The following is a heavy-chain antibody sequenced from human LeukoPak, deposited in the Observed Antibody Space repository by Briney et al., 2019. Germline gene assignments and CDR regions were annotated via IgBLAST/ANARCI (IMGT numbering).Heavy chain of an antibody. J-gene: IGHJ4*02. CDR2: ISGSGGST. CDR1: GFTFSSYA. CDR3: AKARYCSGGSCYGDY. D-gene: IGHD2-15*01. Sequence: PGGSLRLSCAASGFTFSSYAMSWVGQAPGKGLEWFSAISGSGGSTYSADSVKGRFTISRDNSKNTMYLQMNSLSAEDTAVYYCAKARYCSGGSCYGDYWGQGTLVTVSS. V-gene: IGHV3-23*01.